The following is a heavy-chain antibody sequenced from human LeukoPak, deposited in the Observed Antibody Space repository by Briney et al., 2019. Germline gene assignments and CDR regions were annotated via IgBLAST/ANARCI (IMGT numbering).Heavy chain of an antibody. CDR3: AREVNDIIAVADHFDY. CDR2: INHSGST. CDR1: GGSFSGYY. J-gene: IGHJ4*02. Sequence: SETLSLTCAVYGGSFSGYYWSWIRQPPGKGLEWIGEINHSGSTNYNPSLKSRVTISVDTSKNQFSLKLSSVTAADTAVYYCAREVNDIIAVADHFDYWGQGTLVTVSS. V-gene: IGHV4-34*01. D-gene: IGHD6-19*01.